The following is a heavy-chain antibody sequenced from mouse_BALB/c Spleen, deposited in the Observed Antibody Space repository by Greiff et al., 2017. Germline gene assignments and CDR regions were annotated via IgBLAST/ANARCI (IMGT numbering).Heavy chain of an antibody. V-gene: IGHV3-2*02. Sequence: EVKLVESGPGLVKPSQSLSLTCTVTGYSITSDYAWNWIRQFPGNTLEWMGYISYSGSTSYNPSLKSRISITRDTSKNQFFLQLNSVTTEDTATYYCAKLTGTLYYAMDYWGQGTSVTVSS. CDR1: GYSITSDYA. J-gene: IGHJ4*01. CDR3: AKLTGTLYYAMDY. D-gene: IGHD4-1*01. CDR2: ISYSGST.